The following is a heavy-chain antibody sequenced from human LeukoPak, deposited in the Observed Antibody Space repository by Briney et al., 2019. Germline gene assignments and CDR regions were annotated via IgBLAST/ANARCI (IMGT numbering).Heavy chain of an antibody. J-gene: IGHJ4*02. V-gene: IGHV3-7*01. CDR2: INQDGSET. Sequence: GGSLRLSCAASGFTCSTYWMRWLRQAPGNGLEWLANINQDGSETYYVDSVKGRFTISRDNAKNSLYLQMDSLKAEDMAVYYCARDSPYPLPFDYWGQGTLVTVSS. CDR1: GFTCSTYW. D-gene: IGHD2-2*01. CDR3: ARDSPYPLPFDY.